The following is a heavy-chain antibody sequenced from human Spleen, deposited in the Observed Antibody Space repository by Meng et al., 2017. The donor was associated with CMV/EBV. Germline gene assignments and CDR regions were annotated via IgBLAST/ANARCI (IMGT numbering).Heavy chain of an antibody. Sequence: SDPTLVKPTETLTLTCTVSGFSLSNARMGVSWIRQPPGKALEWLAHIFSNDEKSYSTSLKSRLTISKDTSKSQVVLTMTNMDPVDTATYYCARIQVGQPEVDYWGQGTLVTVSS. J-gene: IGHJ4*02. D-gene: IGHD1-14*01. CDR2: IFSNDEK. CDR1: GFSLSNARMG. V-gene: IGHV2-26*01. CDR3: ARIQVGQPEVDY.